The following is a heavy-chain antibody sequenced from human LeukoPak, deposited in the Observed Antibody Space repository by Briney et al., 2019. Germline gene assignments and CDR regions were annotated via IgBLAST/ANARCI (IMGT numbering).Heavy chain of an antibody. CDR1: GYTFTSYD. Sequence: GASVKVSCKASGYTFTSYDINWVRQATGQGLEWMGWMNPNSGNTGYAQKFQGRVTMTRNTSISTAYMELSSLRSEDTAVYYCARDREGDCSGGSCYSFYYYYYMDVWGKGTTVTISS. V-gene: IGHV1-8*01. J-gene: IGHJ6*03. CDR3: ARDREGDCSGGSCYSFYYYYYMDV. CDR2: MNPNSGNT. D-gene: IGHD2-15*01.